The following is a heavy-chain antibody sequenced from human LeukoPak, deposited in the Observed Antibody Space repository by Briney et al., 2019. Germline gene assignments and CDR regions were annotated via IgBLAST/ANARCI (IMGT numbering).Heavy chain of an antibody. Sequence: PGGSLRLSCAASGFSVSSTYMSWVRQAPGKGLEWVSLIYSGGTTDYADSVKGRFSISRDNSKNTLYLQMNSLRAEDTAVYYCARLITMFRGPPDYFDYWGQGTLVTVSS. CDR3: ARLITMFRGPPDYFDY. CDR1: GFSVSSTY. J-gene: IGHJ4*02. D-gene: IGHD3-10*01. CDR2: IYSGGTT. V-gene: IGHV3-53*01.